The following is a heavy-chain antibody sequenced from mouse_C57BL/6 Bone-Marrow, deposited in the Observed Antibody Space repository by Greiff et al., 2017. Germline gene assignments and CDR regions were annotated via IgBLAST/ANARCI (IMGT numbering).Heavy chain of an antibody. J-gene: IGHJ2*01. CDR2: ISSGSSTI. CDR1: GFTFSDYG. Sequence: EVKLVESGGGLVKPGGSLQLSCAASGFTFSDYGMHWVRQAPEKGLEWVAYISSGSSTIYYADTVKGRFTISRDNATNTLFLQMTSLRYEDTAMYYCARTRLRGPFDYWGQGTTLTVSS. V-gene: IGHV5-17*01. D-gene: IGHD2-2*01. CDR3: ARTRLRGPFDY.